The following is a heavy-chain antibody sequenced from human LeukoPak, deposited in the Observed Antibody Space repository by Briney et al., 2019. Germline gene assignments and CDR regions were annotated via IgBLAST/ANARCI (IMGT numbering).Heavy chain of an antibody. Sequence: TSSETLSLTCTVSGGSISGYYWSWIRQPPGKGLEWIGYIYYTGNTKYNPSLKSRVTISEDTSKNQFSLKLSSVTAADTAVYYCARGDDHYGMDVWGQGTTVTVSS. CDR1: GGSISGYY. CDR3: ARGDDHYGMDV. V-gene: IGHV4-59*01. J-gene: IGHJ6*02. D-gene: IGHD1-1*01. CDR2: IYYTGNT.